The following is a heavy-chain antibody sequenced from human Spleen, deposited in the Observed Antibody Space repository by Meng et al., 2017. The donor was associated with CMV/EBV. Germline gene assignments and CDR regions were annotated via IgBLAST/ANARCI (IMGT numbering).Heavy chain of an antibody. CDR2: ISYDGSNE. Sequence: LSFAASGFPFSTYSMHWVRQAPGKGLEWVAVISYDGSNEYYADSVKGRFTISRDNSKNTLYLQMNSLRPEDTAVYYCARGQETVPDHWGQGTLVTVSS. D-gene: IGHD1-1*01. CDR3: ARGQETVPDH. V-gene: IGHV3-30*03. J-gene: IGHJ4*02. CDR1: GFPFSTYS.